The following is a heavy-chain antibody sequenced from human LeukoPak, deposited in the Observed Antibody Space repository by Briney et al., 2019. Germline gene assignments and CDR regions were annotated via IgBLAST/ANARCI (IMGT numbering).Heavy chain of an antibody. CDR3: ARWTSSTNRNYYYYYGMDV. CDR2: MNPNSGNT. V-gene: IGHV1-8*01. J-gene: IGHJ6*02. Sequence: GASVEVSCKASGYTFTSYDINWVRQATGQGLEWMGWMNPNSGNTGYAQKFQGRVTMTRNTSISTAYMELSSLRSEDTAVYYCARWTSSTNRNYYYYYGMDVWGQGTTVTVSS. CDR1: GYTFTSYD. D-gene: IGHD2-2*01.